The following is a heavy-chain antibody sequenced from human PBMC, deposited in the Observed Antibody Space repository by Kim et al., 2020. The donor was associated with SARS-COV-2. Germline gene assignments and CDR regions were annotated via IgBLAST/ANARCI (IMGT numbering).Heavy chain of an antibody. CDR2: INAGNGNT. CDR3: ARVKVGRYFDWSHFDY. V-gene: IGHV1-3*01. J-gene: IGHJ4*02. D-gene: IGHD3-9*01. Sequence: ASVKVSCKASGYTFTSYAMHWVRQAPGQRLEWMGWINAGNGNTKYSQKFQGRVTITRDTSASTAYMELSSLRSEDTAVYYCARVKVGRYFDWSHFDYWGQGTLVTVSS. CDR1: GYTFTSYA.